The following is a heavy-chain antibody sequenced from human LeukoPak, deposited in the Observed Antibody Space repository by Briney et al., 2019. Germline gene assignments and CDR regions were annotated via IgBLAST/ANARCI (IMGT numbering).Heavy chain of an antibody. J-gene: IGHJ6*02. CDR1: GGSFSGYY. CDR2: INHSGST. D-gene: IGHD3-10*01. CDR3: ARDGLYYYGSGSYPPLDV. V-gene: IGHV4-34*01. Sequence: PSETLSLTCAVYGGSFSGYYWSWIRQPPGKGLEWIGEINHSGSTNYNPSLESRVTISVDTSKNQFSLKLSSVTAADTAVYYCARDGLYYYGSGSYPPLDVWGQGTTVTVSS.